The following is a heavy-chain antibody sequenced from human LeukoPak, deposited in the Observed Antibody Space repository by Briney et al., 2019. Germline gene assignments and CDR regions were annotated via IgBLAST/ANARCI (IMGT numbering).Heavy chain of an antibody. Sequence: GGSLRLSCAASGFTLSSYWMHWVRQAPGKGLVWVSRMNSDGSSTSYADSVKGRFTISRDNAKNTLYLQMNSLRAEDTAVYYCAIIIPDCSGGSCYFDYWGQGNLGTVSS. CDR1: GFTLSSYW. D-gene: IGHD2-15*01. J-gene: IGHJ4*02. CDR2: MNSDGSST. V-gene: IGHV3-74*01. CDR3: AIIIPDCSGGSCYFDY.